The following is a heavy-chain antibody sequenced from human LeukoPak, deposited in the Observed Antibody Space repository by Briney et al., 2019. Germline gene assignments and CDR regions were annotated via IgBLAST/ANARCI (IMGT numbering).Heavy chain of an antibody. CDR2: IYYSGST. J-gene: IGHJ5*02. CDR1: GGSISSGGYY. D-gene: IGHD6-19*01. V-gene: IGHV4-31*03. CDR3: ARDRGIAVAGMSWFDP. Sequence: PSETLSLTCTVSGGSISSGGYYWSWIRQHPGKGLEWIGYIYYSGSTYYNPSLKSRVTISVDTSKNQFSLKLSSVTAADTAVYYCARDRGIAVAGMSWFDPWGQGTLVTVSS.